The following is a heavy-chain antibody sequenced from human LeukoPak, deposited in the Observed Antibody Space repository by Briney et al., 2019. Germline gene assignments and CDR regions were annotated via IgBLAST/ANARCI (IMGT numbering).Heavy chain of an antibody. J-gene: IGHJ3*02. D-gene: IGHD2-2*01. CDR2: IFYNEGT. CDR1: GGSISTSSYY. Sequence: SETLSLTCTVSGGSISTSSYYWSWIRQPPGKGLEWIGYIFYNEGTSYNPSLKSRVTISVGTSNNQLSLKVNSVTAADTAMYYCVKSNSRYQPWTLNIWGRGTMVTVSS. V-gene: IGHV4-61*01. CDR3: VKSNSRYQPWTLNI.